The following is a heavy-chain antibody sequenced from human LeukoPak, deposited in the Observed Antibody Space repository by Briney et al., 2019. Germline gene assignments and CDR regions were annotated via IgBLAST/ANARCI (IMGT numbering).Heavy chain of an antibody. J-gene: IGHJ4*02. V-gene: IGHV1-2*02. D-gene: IGHD2-15*01. Sequence: GASVKVSCKTSGYTFTAYHIHWVRQAPGHGLEWLGWINPNSGGTNFAQNFQGRVTMTRDTSISTAYMELSRLRSDDTAVYYCARAPYDCSGGSCLAYYFDYWGQGTLVTVSS. CDR2: INPNSGGT. CDR3: ARAPYDCSGGSCLAYYFDY. CDR1: GYTFTAYH.